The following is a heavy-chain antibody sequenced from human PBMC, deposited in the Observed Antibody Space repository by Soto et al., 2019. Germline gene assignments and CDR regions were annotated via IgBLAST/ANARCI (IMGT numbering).Heavy chain of an antibody. CDR2: ISGSGGST. CDR3: AKGTKAAAARYGMDV. V-gene: IGHV3-23*01. D-gene: IGHD6-13*01. J-gene: IGHJ6*02. Sequence: GGSLRLSCAASGFTFSSYAMSWVRQAPGKGLEWVSAISGSGGSTYYADSVKGRFTISRDNSKNTLFLQMNSLRAEDTAIYYCAKGTKAAAARYGMDVWGQGTTVTVSS. CDR1: GFTFSSYA.